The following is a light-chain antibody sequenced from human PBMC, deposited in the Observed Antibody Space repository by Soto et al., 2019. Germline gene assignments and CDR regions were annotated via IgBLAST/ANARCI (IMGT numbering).Light chain of an antibody. CDR2: GVT. J-gene: IGLJ1*01. CDR3: SSFTSNRIYV. CDR1: HNDIGTYDY. V-gene: IGLV2-14*03. Sequence: QSVLTQPTSVSVSLGQSITISCTGNHNDIGTYDYVSWYQQHPGRAPRLLIYGVTTRPSGISDRFSASKSGLTASLTISGLQPEDEADYYCSSFTSNRIYVFGPGTKVTVL.